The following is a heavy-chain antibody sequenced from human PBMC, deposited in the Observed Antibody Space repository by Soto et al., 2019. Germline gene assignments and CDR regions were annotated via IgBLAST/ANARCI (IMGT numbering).Heavy chain of an antibody. CDR3: ASPSYCSGGSCFLTKYDAFDI. CDR2: IYYSGST. D-gene: IGHD2-15*01. CDR1: GGSISSSSYY. Sequence: SETLSLTCTVSGGSISSSSYYWGWIRQPPGKGLEWIGSIYYSGSTYYKPSLKSRVTISVDTSKNQFSLKLSSVTAADTAVYYCASPSYCSGGSCFLTKYDAFDIWGQWTMVTVSS. V-gene: IGHV4-39*01. J-gene: IGHJ3*02.